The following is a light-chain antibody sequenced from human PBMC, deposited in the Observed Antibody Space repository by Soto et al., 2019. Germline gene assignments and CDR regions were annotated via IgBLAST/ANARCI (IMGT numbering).Light chain of an antibody. CDR3: QQYGSSPRT. Sequence: EIVLTQSPGTLSLSPGERATLSCRSSQSVSSSYLARYQQKPGQAPRLLIYGASSRPTGIPDRFSGSGSGTDFTLTISRLEPEDFAVYYCQQYGSSPRTFGKGTKVEIK. J-gene: IGKJ1*01. CDR1: QSVSSSY. V-gene: IGKV3-20*01. CDR2: GAS.